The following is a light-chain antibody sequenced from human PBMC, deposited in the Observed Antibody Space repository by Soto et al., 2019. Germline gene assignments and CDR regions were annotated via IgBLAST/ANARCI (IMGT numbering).Light chain of an antibody. V-gene: IGKV1-9*01. Sequence: IQLTQSPSSLSASVGDRVTFTCRASQDISNYIAWYQQKPGQAPRLLIYAASTLQSGVPSRFNGAWSGTDFTLTISSLQPEDFATYHCQHLSRHPPHTFGQGTRLEIK. J-gene: IGKJ2*01. CDR1: QDISNY. CDR3: QHLSRHPPHT. CDR2: AAS.